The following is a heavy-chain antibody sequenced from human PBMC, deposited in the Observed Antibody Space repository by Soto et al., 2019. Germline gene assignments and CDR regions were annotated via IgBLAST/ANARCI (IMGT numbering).Heavy chain of an antibody. Sequence: QVQLVQSGAGVKKPGASVKVSCKASGYTFTSYAMHWVRQAPGQRLEWMGWINAGNGNTKYSQKFQGRVTITRDTSASTAYMELSSLRSEDTAVYYCARAITIFGVVIYYWGQGTLVTVSS. CDR1: GYTFTSYA. CDR3: ARAITIFGVVIYY. J-gene: IGHJ4*02. V-gene: IGHV1-3*01. D-gene: IGHD3-3*01. CDR2: INAGNGNT.